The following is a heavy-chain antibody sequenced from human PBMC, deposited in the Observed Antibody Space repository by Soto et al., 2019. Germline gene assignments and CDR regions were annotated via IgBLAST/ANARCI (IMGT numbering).Heavy chain of an antibody. CDR2: INHSGST. CDR1: GGSFSGYY. D-gene: IGHD5-18*01. V-gene: IGHV4-34*01. J-gene: IGHJ4*02. Sequence: PSETLSLTCAVYGGSFSGYYWSWIRQPPGKGLEWIGEINHSGSTNYNPSLKSRVTISVDTSKNQFSLKLSSVTAADTAVYYCARQSDVDTAMVTGDYWGQGTLVTVSS. CDR3: ARQSDVDTAMVTGDY.